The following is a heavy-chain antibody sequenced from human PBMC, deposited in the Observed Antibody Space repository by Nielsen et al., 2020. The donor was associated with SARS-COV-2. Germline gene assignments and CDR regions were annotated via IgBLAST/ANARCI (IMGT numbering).Heavy chain of an antibody. J-gene: IGHJ2*01. CDR3: ARVAGTPPVSYSYFDL. V-gene: IGHV3-11*05. Sequence: GESLKISCAGSGFTFSDYYMSWIRQAPGKGLEWVAQMSGSSSYIHYADSVKGRYTISKDSAKNSLYLQMNILRAEDTAVYYCARVAGTPPVSYSYFDLWGRGTLVTVSS. D-gene: IGHD6-19*01. CDR1: GFTFSDYY. CDR2: MSGSSSYI.